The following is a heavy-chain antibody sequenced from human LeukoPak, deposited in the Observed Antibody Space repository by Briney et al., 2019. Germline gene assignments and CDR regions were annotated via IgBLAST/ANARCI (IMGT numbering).Heavy chain of an antibody. J-gene: IGHJ4*02. Sequence: GGSLRLSCAASGFTFSSYAMSWVRQAPGKGLEWVSAISGSGGSTYYADSVKGRFTISRDNSKNTLYLQMNSLRAEDTAVYYCAKDLPYNYYDSSGYIYWGQGTLVTVSS. CDR3: AKDLPYNYYDSSGYIY. V-gene: IGHV3-23*01. D-gene: IGHD3-22*01. CDR1: GFTFSSYA. CDR2: ISGSGGST.